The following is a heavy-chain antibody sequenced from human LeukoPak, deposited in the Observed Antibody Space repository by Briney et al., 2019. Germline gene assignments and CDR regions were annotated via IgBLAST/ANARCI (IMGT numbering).Heavy chain of an antibody. CDR3: ARRSGSYRNFFDY. V-gene: IGHV3-21*01. CDR1: GFTFNRYN. Sequence: PGGSLRLSCAASGFTFNRYNMNWVRRAPGKGLEWVSSISTSSSYIYYADSVRGRFTISRDNAKNSLYLQMNSLRAEDTAVYYCARRSGSYRNFFDYWGQGTLVTVSS. J-gene: IGHJ4*02. D-gene: IGHD1-26*01. CDR2: ISTSSSYI.